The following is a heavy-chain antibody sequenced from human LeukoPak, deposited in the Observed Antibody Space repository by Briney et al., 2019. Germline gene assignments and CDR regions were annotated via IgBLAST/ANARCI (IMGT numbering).Heavy chain of an antibody. CDR2: IIPILGIA. Sequence: RASVNVSCKASGRTFSIYAISWVRQAPGQGLEWMGRIIPILGIANYAQKFQGRVTITADKSTSTAYMELSSLRSEDTAVYYCASNPAAGSGEYFQHWGQGTLVTVSS. D-gene: IGHD6-13*01. CDR1: GRTFSIYA. CDR3: ASNPAAGSGEYFQH. J-gene: IGHJ1*01. V-gene: IGHV1-69*04.